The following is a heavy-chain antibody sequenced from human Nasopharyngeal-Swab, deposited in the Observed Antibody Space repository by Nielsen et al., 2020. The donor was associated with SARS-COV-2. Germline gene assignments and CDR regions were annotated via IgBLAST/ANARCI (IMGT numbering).Heavy chain of an antibody. D-gene: IGHD3-3*01. Sequence: GGSLRLSCAASGFTFIIYWMTWVRQAPGRGLEGVSNMNEDGSEKNYVDSVKGRFTISRDNAKNLLYLQMNSLRAEDTAVYYCAREKDFWGGSHYFYMDVWGKGTTVTVSS. J-gene: IGHJ6*03. CDR2: MNEDGSEK. CDR3: AREKDFWGGSHYFYMDV. CDR1: GFTFIIYW. V-gene: IGHV3-7*05.